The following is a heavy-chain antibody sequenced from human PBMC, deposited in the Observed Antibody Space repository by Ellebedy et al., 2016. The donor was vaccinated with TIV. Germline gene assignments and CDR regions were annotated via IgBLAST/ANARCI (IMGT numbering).Heavy chain of an antibody. D-gene: IGHD2-21*02. CDR2: ISGSGGST. CDR1: GFTFSSYA. V-gene: IGHV3-23*01. J-gene: IGHJ3*02. Sequence: GGSLRLXXAASGFTFSSYAMSWVRQAPGKGLERVSAISGSGGSTYYADSVKGRFTISRDNSKNTLYLQMNSLRAEDTAVYYCAKDKGSVTAIADAFDIWGQGTMVTVSS. CDR3: AKDKGSVTAIADAFDI.